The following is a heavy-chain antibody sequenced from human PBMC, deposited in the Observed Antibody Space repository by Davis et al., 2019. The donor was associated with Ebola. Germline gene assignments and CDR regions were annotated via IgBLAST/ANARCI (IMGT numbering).Heavy chain of an antibody. V-gene: IGHV3-13*01. CDR1: GFFFDTYD. D-gene: IGHD3-9*01. CDR2: IGSAGDT. Sequence: PGGSLRLSCAASGFFFDTYDMHWVRQATGKGLEWVASIGSAGDTYYPGSVRGRFTISRDNAKKSLYLQMNSLRAGDTAVYFCAREFPVTGSFYYYGMDVWGTGTAVTVSS. J-gene: IGHJ6*04. CDR3: AREFPVTGSFYYYGMDV.